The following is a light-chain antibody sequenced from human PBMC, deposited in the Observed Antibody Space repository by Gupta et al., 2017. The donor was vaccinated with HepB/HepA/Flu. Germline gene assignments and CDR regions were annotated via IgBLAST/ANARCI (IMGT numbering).Light chain of an antibody. CDR3: SSSAGSNNVG. V-gene: IGLV2-8*01. CDR1: SSDVGGYNY. Sequence: QSALTQPPSASGSPGQSVTISCTGTSSDVGGYNYVSWYQQHPGKAPKLMMYEVSKRPSGVPDRGSGSKSGNKASMTVSGLQAEDEADEYCSSSAGSNNVGFGGGTKLTVL. J-gene: IGLJ2*01. CDR2: EVS.